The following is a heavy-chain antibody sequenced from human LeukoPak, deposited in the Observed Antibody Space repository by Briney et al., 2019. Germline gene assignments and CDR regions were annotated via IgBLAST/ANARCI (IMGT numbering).Heavy chain of an antibody. CDR3: ARDFSGYEWDAFDI. CDR2: ISSSSSYI. V-gene: IGHV3-21*01. CDR1: GFTFSSYS. J-gene: IGHJ3*02. D-gene: IGHD5-12*01. Sequence: GGSLRLSCAASGFTFSSYSMNWVRQAPGKGLEWVSSISSSSSYIYYADSVKGRFTTSRDNAKNSLYLQMNSLRAEDTAVYYCARDFSGYEWDAFDIWGQGTMVTVSS.